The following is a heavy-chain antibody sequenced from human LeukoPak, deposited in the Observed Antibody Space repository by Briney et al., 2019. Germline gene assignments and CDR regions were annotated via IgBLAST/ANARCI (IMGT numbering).Heavy chain of an antibody. V-gene: IGHV4-39*01. J-gene: IGHJ4*02. CDR2: IYYSGSA. CDR1: GGSISSSSYF. Sequence: SETLSLTCTASGGSISSSSYFWGWIRQPPGKGLEWIGNIYYSGSAYYNPTLKSRVTISVDTSKNQFSLKLSSVTAADTAVYYCARRSGYGGNYAFDYWGQGTLVTVSS. CDR3: ARRSGYGGNYAFDY. D-gene: IGHD4-23*01.